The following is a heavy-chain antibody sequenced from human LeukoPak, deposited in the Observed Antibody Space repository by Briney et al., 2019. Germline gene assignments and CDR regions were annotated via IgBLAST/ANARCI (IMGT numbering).Heavy chain of an antibody. Sequence: SETLSLTCTVSGGSISSSSYYWGWIRQPPGKGLEWIGEINHSGSTNYNPSLKSRVTISVDTSKNQFSLKLSSVTAADTAVYYCARGRGNTAWGQGTLVTVSS. J-gene: IGHJ5*02. CDR1: GGSISSSSYY. CDR2: INHSGST. V-gene: IGHV4-39*07. D-gene: IGHD1-26*01. CDR3: ARGRGNTA.